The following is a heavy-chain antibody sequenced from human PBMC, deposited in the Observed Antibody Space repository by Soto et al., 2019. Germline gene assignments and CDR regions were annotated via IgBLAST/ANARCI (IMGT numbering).Heavy chain of an antibody. J-gene: IGHJ4*02. CDR2: IYYSGST. CDR3: ARAQYDFWSGYHDY. D-gene: IGHD3-3*01. V-gene: IGHV4-31*02. Sequence: SETLSLTCTVSGGSISSGGYYWSWIRQHPGKGLEWIGYIYYSGSTYYNPSPKSRVTISVDTSKNQFSLKLSSVTAADTAVYYCARAQYDFWSGYHDYWGQGTLVTVSS. CDR1: GGSISSGGYY.